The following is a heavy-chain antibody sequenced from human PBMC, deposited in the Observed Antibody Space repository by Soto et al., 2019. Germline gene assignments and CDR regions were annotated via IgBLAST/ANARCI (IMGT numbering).Heavy chain of an antibody. D-gene: IGHD1-7*01. V-gene: IGHV1-46*01. J-gene: IGHJ4*02. Sequence: ASVKVSCKASGYTFTSYYMHWVLQAPGQGLEWMGIINPSGGSTSYAQKFQGRVTMTRDTSTSTVYMELSSLRSEDTAVYYCARDFQLTGTGHYWGQGTLVTVSS. CDR2: INPSGGST. CDR1: GYTFTSYY. CDR3: ARDFQLTGTGHY.